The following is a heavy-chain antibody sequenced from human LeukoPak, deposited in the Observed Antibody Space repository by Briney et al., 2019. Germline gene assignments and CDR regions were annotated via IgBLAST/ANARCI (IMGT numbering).Heavy chain of an antibody. V-gene: IGHV4-59*01. J-gene: IGHJ3*02. CDR3: ATLSVAAATRSDAFDI. Sequence: SETLSLTCTVSGGSISSYYWSWIRQPPGKGLEWIGYIYYSGSTNYNPSLKSRVTISVDTSKNQFSLKLSSVTAADTAVYYCATLSVAAATRSDAFDIWGQGTMVTVSS. CDR1: GGSISSYY. D-gene: IGHD2-15*01. CDR2: IYYSGST.